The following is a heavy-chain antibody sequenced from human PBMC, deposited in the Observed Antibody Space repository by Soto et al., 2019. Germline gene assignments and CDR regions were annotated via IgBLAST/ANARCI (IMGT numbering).Heavy chain of an antibody. J-gene: IGHJ4*02. CDR2: ISSSSSTI. V-gene: IGHV3-48*04. CDR1: GFTFSTYS. D-gene: IGHD2-21*01. CDR3: VRDMQLWRLDS. Sequence: XSLRLCYAASGFTFSTYSVHWVPQAPGKGLEWVSYISSSSSTIFYTDSVKGRFTISRDNAKNTLYLHMNSLRAEDTAVYYCVRDMQLWRLDSWGQGTLVTVSS.